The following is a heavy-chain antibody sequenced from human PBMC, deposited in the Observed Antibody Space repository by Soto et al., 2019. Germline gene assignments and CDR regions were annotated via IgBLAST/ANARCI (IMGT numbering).Heavy chain of an antibody. D-gene: IGHD3-22*01. CDR2: VYYSGST. J-gene: IGHJ4*02. CDR3: ARVLLGYDSSGYYSPVFLAY. Sequence: QVQLQESGPGLVKPSQTLSLTCTVSGGSISSGDYYWSWIRQPPGKGLEWIGYVYYSGSTYYNPSLKRRLSISEDTSKNPFSLTLSSVTAADTAVYYCARVLLGYDSSGYYSPVFLAYWGQGTLVTVSS. CDR1: GGSISSGDYY. V-gene: IGHV4-30-4*01.